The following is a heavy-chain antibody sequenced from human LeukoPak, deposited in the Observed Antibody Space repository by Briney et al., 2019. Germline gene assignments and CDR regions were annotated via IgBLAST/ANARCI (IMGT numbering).Heavy chain of an antibody. Sequence: PGGSLRLSCAASGFTFSSYGMHWARQAPGKGLEWVAFIRYDGSNKYYADSVKGRFTISRDNSKNTLYLQMNSLRAEDTAVYYCAKTVSSYGGSDYWGQATLVTVSP. CDR1: GFTFSSYG. CDR3: AKTVSSYGGSDY. CDR2: IRYDGSNK. D-gene: IGHD4-23*01. V-gene: IGHV3-30*02. J-gene: IGHJ4*02.